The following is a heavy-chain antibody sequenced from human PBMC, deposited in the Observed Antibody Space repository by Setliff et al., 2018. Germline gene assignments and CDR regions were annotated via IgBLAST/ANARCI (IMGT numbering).Heavy chain of an antibody. J-gene: IGHJ3*02. D-gene: IGHD3-3*01. CDR3: ARDRYYNSWSGTSITAPHDAFDI. CDR1: GGTFSNIG. CDR2: INPSGGLT. Sequence: ASVKVSCKASGGTFSNIGISWVRQAPGQGLEWMGIINPSGGLTRYAQKFQGRVTMTRDTSTSTVYMEVSSLRSEDTAVYYCARDRYYNSWSGTSITAPHDAFDIWGQGTMVTVSS. V-gene: IGHV1-46*03.